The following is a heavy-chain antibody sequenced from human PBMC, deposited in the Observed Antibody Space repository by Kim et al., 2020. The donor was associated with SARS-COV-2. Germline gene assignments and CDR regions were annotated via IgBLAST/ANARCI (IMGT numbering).Heavy chain of an antibody. CDR3: VRDLGYCSRGDCE. Sequence: TYADSVKCRFTIARDHAKNTLYLQMNSLRGEETAMYYCVRDLGYCSRGDCEWGQGTLVTVSS. D-gene: IGHD2-15*01. V-gene: IGHV3-74*01. J-gene: IGHJ4*02.